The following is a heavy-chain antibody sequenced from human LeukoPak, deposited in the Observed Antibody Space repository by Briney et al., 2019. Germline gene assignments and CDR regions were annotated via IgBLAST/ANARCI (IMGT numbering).Heavy chain of an antibody. D-gene: IGHD3-9*01. V-gene: IGHV3-23*01. CDR1: GFSISSYA. J-gene: IGHJ6*02. CDR3: AKVVLRYFVTPYGMDV. CDR2: ISGSGGST. Sequence: GGSLRLSCVASGFSISSYALAWVRQAPGKGLEWVSAISGSGGSTYYADSVKGRFTISRDNSKNTLYLQMNSLRAEDTAVYYCAKVVLRYFVTPYGMDVWGQGTTVTVSS.